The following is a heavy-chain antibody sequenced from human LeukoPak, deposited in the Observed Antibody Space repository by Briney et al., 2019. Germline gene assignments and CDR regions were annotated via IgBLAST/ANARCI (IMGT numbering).Heavy chain of an antibody. J-gene: IGHJ4*02. V-gene: IGHV3-23*01. CDR2: ISGSDGST. Sequence: GSLRLSCAASGFTFSSYAMNWVRQAPGKGLEWVSAISGSDGSTYYADSVKGRFTISRDNSKNTLYLQMNSLRAEDTAIYYCAKTRSSSVPSGSFDYWGQGTLVTVSS. CDR1: GFTFSSYA. CDR3: AKTRSSSVPSGSFDY. D-gene: IGHD6-13*01.